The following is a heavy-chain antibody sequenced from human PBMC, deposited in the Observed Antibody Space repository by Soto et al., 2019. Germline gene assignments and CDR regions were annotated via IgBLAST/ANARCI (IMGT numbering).Heavy chain of an antibody. CDR2: ISGSGGST. D-gene: IGHD5-12*01. V-gene: IGHV3-23*01. CDR3: ATSSRGYAYGMDV. Sequence: GGSLRLSCAASGFTFSSYAMSWVSQAPGKGLEWVSAISGSGGSTYYADSVKGRFTISRDNSKNTLYLQMNSLRAEDTAVYYCATSSRGYAYGMDVWGQGTTVTVSS. J-gene: IGHJ6*02. CDR1: GFTFSSYA.